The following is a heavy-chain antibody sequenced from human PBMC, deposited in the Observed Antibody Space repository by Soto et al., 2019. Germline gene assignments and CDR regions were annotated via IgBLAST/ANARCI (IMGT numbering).Heavy chain of an antibody. CDR3: AKELRITIFGVVPPPYGMDV. CDR1: GFTFSSYG. J-gene: IGHJ6*02. V-gene: IGHV3-30*18. Sequence: GGSLRLSCAASGFTFSSYGMHWVRQAPGKGLEWVAVISYDGSNKYYADSVKGRFTISRDNSKNTLYLQMNSLRAEDTAVYYCAKELRITIFGVVPPPYGMDVWGQGTTVTVSS. CDR2: ISYDGSNK. D-gene: IGHD3-3*01.